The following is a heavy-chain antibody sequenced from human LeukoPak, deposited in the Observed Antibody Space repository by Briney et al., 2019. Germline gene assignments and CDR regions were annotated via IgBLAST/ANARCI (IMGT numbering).Heavy chain of an antibody. D-gene: IGHD6-13*01. CDR3: AKDPVAAAGRKSYYYYGMDV. Sequence: GGSLRLSCAASGFTFSSYAMSWVRQAPGKGLEWVSAISGSGGSTYYADSVKGRFTISRDNSKNTLYLQMNSLRAEDTAVYYCAKDPVAAAGRKSYYYYGMDVWGQGTTVTVSS. CDR1: GFTFSSYA. V-gene: IGHV3-23*01. J-gene: IGHJ6*02. CDR2: ISGSGGST.